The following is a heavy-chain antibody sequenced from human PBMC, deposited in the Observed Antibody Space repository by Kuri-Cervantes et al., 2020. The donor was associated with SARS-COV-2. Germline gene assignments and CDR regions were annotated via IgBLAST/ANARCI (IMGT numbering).Heavy chain of an antibody. CDR3: ARDRSFTPDY. D-gene: IGHD3-10*01. J-gene: IGHJ4*02. V-gene: IGHV3-21*01. CDR1: GFTFSSYS. CDR2: ISSSSSYI. Sequence: GESLKISCAASGFTFSSYSMNWVRQAPGKGLEWVSSISSSSSYIYYADSVKGRFTISRDNAKNSLYLQMNSPRAEDTAVYYCARDRSFTPDYWGQGTLVTVSS.